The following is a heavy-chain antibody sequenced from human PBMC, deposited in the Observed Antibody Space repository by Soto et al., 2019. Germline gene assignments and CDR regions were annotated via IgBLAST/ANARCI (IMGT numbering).Heavy chain of an antibody. V-gene: IGHV5-10-1*01. J-gene: IGHJ3*02. D-gene: IGHD3-22*01. Sequence: PGQSLKISCKGSGYSFTSYWISWVRQMPGKGLEWMGRIDPSDSYTNYSPSFQGHVTISADKSISTAYLQWSSLKASDTAMYYCARRPYYDSSGYSYAFDIWGQGTMVTVSS. CDR2: IDPSDSYT. CDR3: ARRPYYDSSGYSYAFDI. CDR1: GYSFTSYW.